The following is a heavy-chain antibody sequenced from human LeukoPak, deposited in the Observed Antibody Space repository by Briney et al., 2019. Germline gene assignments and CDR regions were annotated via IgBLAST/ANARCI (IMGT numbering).Heavy chain of an antibody. D-gene: IGHD3-9*01. CDR3: ARDHYDILTGYHYYMDV. CDR1: GYTFTDYH. J-gene: IGHJ6*03. V-gene: IGHV1-2*02. Sequence: GASVKVSCKASGYTFTDYHMHWVRQAPGQGLEWMGLIIPNTGGTNYARRFQGRVTMTRDTSISTAYMELSSLRSEDTAVYYCARDHYDILTGYHYYMDVWGKGTTVTVSS. CDR2: IIPNTGGT.